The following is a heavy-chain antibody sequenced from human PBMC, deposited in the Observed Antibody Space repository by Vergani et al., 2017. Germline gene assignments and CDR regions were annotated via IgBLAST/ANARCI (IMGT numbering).Heavy chain of an antibody. D-gene: IGHD7-27*01. CDR3: ASDPQLGIEGFDY. Sequence: QVQLQESGPGLVKPSQTLSLTCTVSGGSISSGDYYWSWIRQPPGKGLEWIGYIYYSGSTYYNPSLKSRVTISVDTSKNQFSLKLSSVTAADAAVYYCASDPQLGIEGFDYWGQGTLVTVSS. CDR1: GGSISSGDYY. CDR2: IYYSGST. V-gene: IGHV4-30-4*01. J-gene: IGHJ4*02.